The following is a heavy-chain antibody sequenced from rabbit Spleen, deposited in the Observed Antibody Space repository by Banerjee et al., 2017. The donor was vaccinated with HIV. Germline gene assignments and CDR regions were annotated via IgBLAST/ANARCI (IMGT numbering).Heavy chain of an antibody. Sequence: QSLEESGGDLVKPGASLTLTCTASGVSFSSSDYMCWVRQAPGKGLEWIGYIDPIFGNTYYATWVNGRFTISSHNAHNTLYLQLNSLTAADTATYFCARASSGGHRFNLWGQGTLVTVS. D-gene: IGHD4-1*01. CDR1: GVSFSSSDY. CDR2: IDPIFGNT. J-gene: IGHJ4*01. V-gene: IGHV1S40*01. CDR3: ARASSGGHRFNL.